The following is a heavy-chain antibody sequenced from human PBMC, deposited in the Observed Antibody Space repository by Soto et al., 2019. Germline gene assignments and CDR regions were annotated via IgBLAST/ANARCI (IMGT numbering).Heavy chain of an antibody. CDR1: GFSLSNARMG. J-gene: IGHJ4*02. Sequence: QVTLKESGPVLVKPTETLTLTCTVSGFSLSNARMGVSWIRQPPGRALEWLAHIFSNDEKSYSTSLKNRLTISKDTSKSQVVLTMTNMDPVDTATYYCARIRRDDYVWGSYRPYFDYWGQGTLVTVSS. CDR3: ARIRRDDYVWGSYRPYFDY. CDR2: IFSNDEK. D-gene: IGHD3-16*02. V-gene: IGHV2-26*01.